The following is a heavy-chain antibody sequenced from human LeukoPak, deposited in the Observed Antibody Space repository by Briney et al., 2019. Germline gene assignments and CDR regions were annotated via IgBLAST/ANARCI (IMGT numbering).Heavy chain of an antibody. Sequence: GGSLRLSCAASGFTFSDYYMSWIRQAPGKGLEWVSYISSSGSTIYYADSVKGRFTISRDNAKNSLYLQMNSLRAEDTAVHYCARDIAQFFFGELLAASDYWGQGTLVTVSS. CDR2: ISSSGSTI. CDR1: GFTFSDYY. CDR3: ARDIAQFFFGELLAASDY. V-gene: IGHV3-11*01. D-gene: IGHD3-10*01. J-gene: IGHJ4*02.